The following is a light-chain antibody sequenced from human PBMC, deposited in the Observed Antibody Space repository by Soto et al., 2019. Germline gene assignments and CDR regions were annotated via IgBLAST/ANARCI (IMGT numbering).Light chain of an antibody. CDR2: GNS. V-gene: IGLV1-40*01. Sequence: QSVLTQPPSVSGAPGQRVTISCTGSSSNIGAGYDVHWYQQLPGTAPKLLIYGNSNRPSGVPDRFSGSKSGTSASLAITGLQAEDEADYYGQSYDSSLSGSVFGTGTKVPVL. CDR1: SSNIGAGYD. J-gene: IGLJ1*01. CDR3: QSYDSSLSGSV.